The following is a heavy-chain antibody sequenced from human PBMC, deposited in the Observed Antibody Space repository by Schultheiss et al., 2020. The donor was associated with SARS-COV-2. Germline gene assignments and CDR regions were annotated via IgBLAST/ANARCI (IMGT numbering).Heavy chain of an antibody. CDR1: GGSISSYY. CDR2: IYYSGST. J-gene: IGHJ4*02. Sequence: SETLSLTCTVSGGSISSYYWSWIRQPPGKGLEWIGYIYYSGSTNYNPSLKSRVTISVDTSKNQFSLKLSSVTDADTAVYYCARWSNRYALDYWGQGTLVTVSS. V-gene: IGHV4-59*12. D-gene: IGHD2-2*01. CDR3: ARWSNRYALDY.